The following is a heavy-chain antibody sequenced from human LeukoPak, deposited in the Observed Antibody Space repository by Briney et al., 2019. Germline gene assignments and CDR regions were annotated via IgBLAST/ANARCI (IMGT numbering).Heavy chain of an antibody. Sequence: PSETLSLTCTVSGGSISGSTYYWGWIRQPPGKGLEWIGYIYYSGSTNYNPSLKSRVTISVDTSKNQFSLKLSSVTAADTAVYYCARDYRGYDPDPYYYYGMDVWGQGTTVTVSS. D-gene: IGHD5-12*01. CDR2: IYYSGST. CDR1: GGSISGSTYY. J-gene: IGHJ6*02. V-gene: IGHV4-61*01. CDR3: ARDYRGYDPDPYYYYGMDV.